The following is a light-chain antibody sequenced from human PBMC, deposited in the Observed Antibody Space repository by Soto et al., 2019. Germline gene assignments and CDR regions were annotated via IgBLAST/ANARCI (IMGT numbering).Light chain of an antibody. J-gene: IGLJ3*02. V-gene: IGLV2-11*01. CDR3: CSFGGSYTFWV. Sequence: QSALTQPRSVSGSPGQSVTISCTGTSSDVGDYNYVSWYQQYPGKAPKLVIYHVSKRPSGVPDRFSGSKSGHTASLTISGLQAEDEADYYCCSFGGSYTFWVFGGGTKLTVL. CDR1: SSDVGDYNY. CDR2: HVS.